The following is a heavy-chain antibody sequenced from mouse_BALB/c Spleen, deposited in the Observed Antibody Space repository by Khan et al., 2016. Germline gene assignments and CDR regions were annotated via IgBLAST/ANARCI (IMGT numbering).Heavy chain of an antibody. Sequence: QIQLVQSGPELKKPGETVKISCKASGYTFTDYSMHWVKQAPGKGLKWMGWINTETGEPTYADDFKGRFAFSLETSASTAYLQINNLKNEDTATXFFARSYYRYDAWFAYWGQGTLVTVSA. J-gene: IGHJ3*01. CDR3: ARSYYRYDAWFAY. V-gene: IGHV9-2-1*01. D-gene: IGHD2-14*01. CDR1: GYTFTDYS. CDR2: INTETGEP.